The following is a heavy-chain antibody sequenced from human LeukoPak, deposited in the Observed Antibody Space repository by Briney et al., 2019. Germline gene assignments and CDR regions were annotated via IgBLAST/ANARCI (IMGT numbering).Heavy chain of an antibody. CDR1: GGSISSYY. V-gene: IGHV4-59*01. D-gene: IGHD2-2*01. CDR3: ARSRQYRAFDI. J-gene: IGHJ3*02. Sequence: SETLSLTCTVSGGSISSYYWSWIRQPPGKGLEWIGYIYYSGSTNYNPSLKSRVTISVDTSKNQFSLKLSSVTAADTAVYYCARSRQYRAFDIWGQGTMVTVSS. CDR2: IYYSGST.